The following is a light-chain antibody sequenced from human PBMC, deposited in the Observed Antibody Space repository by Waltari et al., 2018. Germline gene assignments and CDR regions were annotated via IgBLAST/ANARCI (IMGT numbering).Light chain of an antibody. CDR3: QQYGSSPRIT. J-gene: IGKJ5*01. CDR1: QSVRSSY. CDR2: GAS. V-gene: IGKV3-20*01. Sequence: ETVLTQSPGTLSLSPGERATLSCGATQSVRSSYLAWYQQKPGQAPRLLIYGASGTAPGIPCRFSGSGAGTDFTLTISRLEPEDFAVYYCQQYGSSPRITFGQGTRLEIK.